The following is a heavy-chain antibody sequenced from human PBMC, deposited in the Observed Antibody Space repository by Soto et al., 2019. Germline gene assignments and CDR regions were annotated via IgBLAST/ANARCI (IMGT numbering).Heavy chain of an antibody. CDR1: GFTFSSYA. Sequence: GGSLRLSCAASGFTFSSYAMHWVRQAPGKGLEWVAVISYDGSNKYYADSVKGRFTISRDNSKNTLYLQMNSLRAEDTAVYYCARDYYDSSGYYPSLYYYGMDVWGQGTTVTVSS. D-gene: IGHD3-22*01. V-gene: IGHV3-30-3*01. CDR2: ISYDGSNK. J-gene: IGHJ6*02. CDR3: ARDYYDSSGYYPSLYYYGMDV.